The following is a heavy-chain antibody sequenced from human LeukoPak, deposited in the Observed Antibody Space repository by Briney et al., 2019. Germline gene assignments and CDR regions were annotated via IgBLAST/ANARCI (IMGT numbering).Heavy chain of an antibody. D-gene: IGHD4-23*01. CDR2: IKQDGSEK. J-gene: IGHJ3*01. CDR3: VRDLSPAYGGHYYDAFDF. V-gene: IGHV3-7*01. Sequence: GGSLRLSCAASGFTFSSYWMSWVRQAPGKGLEWVANIKQDGSEKYCVDSVKGRFTISRDNAKNSLYLQMNSLRAEDTALYYCVRDLSPAYGGHYYDAFDFWGQGTMVTVSS. CDR1: GFTFSSYW.